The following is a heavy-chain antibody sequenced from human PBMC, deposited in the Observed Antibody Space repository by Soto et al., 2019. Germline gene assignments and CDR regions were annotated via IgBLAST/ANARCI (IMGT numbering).Heavy chain of an antibody. Sequence: PGGSLRLSCAASGFIFSDFAVDWVRQASDKGLEWVGRIRRKSDSYATTYGESVKGRSTISRDDSKNTAYLQMNSLRTEDTAVYYCAYIRGWGQGTLVTVSS. CDR3: AYIRG. CDR1: GFIFSDFA. CDR2: IRRKSDSYAT. V-gene: IGHV3-73*01. D-gene: IGHD3-3*02. J-gene: IGHJ4*02.